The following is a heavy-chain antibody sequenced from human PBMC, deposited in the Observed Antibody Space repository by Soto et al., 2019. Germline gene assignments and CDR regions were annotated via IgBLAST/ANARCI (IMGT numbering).Heavy chain of an antibody. D-gene: IGHD3-10*01. J-gene: IGHJ3*02. V-gene: IGHV3-9*01. CDR2: ISWNSHYI. CDR1: GFSFEDYG. Sequence: EVQLVQYGGGLVQPGRSLRLSCTSSGFSFEDYGMHWVRQAPGKGLEWVSGISWNSHYIGYADSVKGRFTISRDEAKNSVYLQMNSLSAEDTALYYYAKDVYYYASGTLGPFEIWG. CDR3: AKDVYYYASGTLGPFEI.